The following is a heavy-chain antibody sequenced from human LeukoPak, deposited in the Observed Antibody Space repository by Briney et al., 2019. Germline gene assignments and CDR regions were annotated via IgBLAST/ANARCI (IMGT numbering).Heavy chain of an antibody. J-gene: IGHJ4*02. CDR2: ISYDGSNK. Sequence: GGSLRLSCAASGFTFSSYAMHWARQAPGKGLEWVAVISYDGSNKYYADSVKGRFTISRDNSKNTLYLQMNSLRAEDTAVYYRAREGIVGATVPYYFDYWGQGTLVTVSS. D-gene: IGHD1-26*01. CDR3: AREGIVGATVPYYFDY. CDR1: GFTFSSYA. V-gene: IGHV3-30*04.